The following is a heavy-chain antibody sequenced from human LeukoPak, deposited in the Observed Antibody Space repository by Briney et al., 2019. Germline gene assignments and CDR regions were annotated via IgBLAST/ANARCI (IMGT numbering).Heavy chain of an antibody. Sequence: SETLSLTCTISAGSFISSSHHWGWIRQSPGKGLEWIGSVYYGRTTYYNPSLDGRVTVSLDTSANQFSLQLNSVTAADTAVYYCVRHDGRGGATMGAFNSWGQGSLVTVSS. J-gene: IGHJ5*01. CDR1: AGSFISSSHH. D-gene: IGHD5-12*01. CDR3: VRHDGRGGATMGAFNS. V-gene: IGHV4-39*01. CDR2: VYYGRTT.